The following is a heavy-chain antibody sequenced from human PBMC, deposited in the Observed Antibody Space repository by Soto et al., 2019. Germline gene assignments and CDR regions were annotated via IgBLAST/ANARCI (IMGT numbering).Heavy chain of an antibody. CDR2: ISGSGGST. V-gene: IGHV3-23*01. Sequence: EVQLLESGGGLVQPGGSLRLSCAASGFTFSSYAMSWVRQAPGKGLEWVSAISGSGGSTYYADSVKGRFTISRDNSKNTLYLQMNSLRAEDTAVYYCAKDLGDNYYDKARKGGLYYFDYWGQGTLVTVSS. CDR1: GFTFSSYA. CDR3: AKDLGDNYYDKARKGGLYYFDY. D-gene: IGHD3-22*01. J-gene: IGHJ4*02.